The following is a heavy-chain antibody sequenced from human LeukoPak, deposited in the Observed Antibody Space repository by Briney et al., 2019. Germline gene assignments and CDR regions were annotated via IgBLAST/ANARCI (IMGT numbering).Heavy chain of an antibody. J-gene: IGHJ5*02. Sequence: SVTVSFKACGGTFSSYAICWVRQAPGQGLEWMGGIIPIFGTANYAQKFQGRVTITADESTSTAYMELSSLRSEDTAVYYCALWFGDNWSDAWGQGTLVTVSS. CDR1: GGTFSSYA. CDR3: ALWFGDNWSDA. CDR2: IIPIFGTA. V-gene: IGHV1-69*13. D-gene: IGHD3-10*01.